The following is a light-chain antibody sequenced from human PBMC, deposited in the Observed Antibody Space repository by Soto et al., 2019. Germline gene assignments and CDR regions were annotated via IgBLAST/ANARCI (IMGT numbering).Light chain of an antibody. Sequence: DIQMTQSPPSLSASVGDRATITCRASQGISNYLAWYQQTPGELPKLVIYAASILQTGVPSRFSGSGSGTDFTFTISRLHPEDIATYYCQQYENLPTFGQGTLLEIK. J-gene: IGKJ5*01. CDR3: QQYENLPT. CDR2: AAS. V-gene: IGKV1-27*01. CDR1: QGISNY.